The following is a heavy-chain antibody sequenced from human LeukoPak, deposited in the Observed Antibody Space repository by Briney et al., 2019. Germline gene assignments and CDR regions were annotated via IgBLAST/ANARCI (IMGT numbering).Heavy chain of an antibody. CDR1: GFTFSGYA. D-gene: IGHD3-16*01. CDR2: ISGSGGST. J-gene: IGHJ6*02. V-gene: IGHV3-23*01. CDR3: ARVRGGRSWYYYGMDV. Sequence: PGGSLRLSCAASGFTFSGYAMSWVRQAPGKGLEWVSAISGSGGSTYYADSVKGRFTISRDNSKDRLYLQMNSLRPEDTAMYYCARVRGGRSWYYYGMDVWGRGTTVTVSS.